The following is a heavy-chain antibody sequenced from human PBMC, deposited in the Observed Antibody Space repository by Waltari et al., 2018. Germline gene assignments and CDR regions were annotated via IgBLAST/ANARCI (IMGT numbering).Heavy chain of an antibody. CDR1: GFPFSSYW. V-gene: IGHV3-7*01. CDR2: IKQDGSEK. Sequence: EVQLVESGGGLVQPGGSLRLYCAASGFPFSSYWMNWVRQAPGKGLEWVANIKQDGSEKYYVDSVKGRFTISRDNAKNSLYLQMNSLRAEDTAVYYCARARARGFFDYWGQGTLVTVSS. J-gene: IGHJ4*02. CDR3: ARARARGFFDY. D-gene: IGHD1-26*01.